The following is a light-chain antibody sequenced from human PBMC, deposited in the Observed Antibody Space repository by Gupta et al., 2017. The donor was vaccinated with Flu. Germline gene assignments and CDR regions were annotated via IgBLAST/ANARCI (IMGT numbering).Light chain of an antibody. V-gene: IGLV3-21*03. Sequence: KTARITCGGNNIGSKSVHWYQQKPGQAPVLLVYDDSDRPSGIPERFSGSNSGNTATLTISRVEAGDEVDYYCQVWDSSSDHPGVFGTGTKVTVL. CDR1: NIGSKS. CDR3: QVWDSSSDHPGV. CDR2: DDS. J-gene: IGLJ1*01.